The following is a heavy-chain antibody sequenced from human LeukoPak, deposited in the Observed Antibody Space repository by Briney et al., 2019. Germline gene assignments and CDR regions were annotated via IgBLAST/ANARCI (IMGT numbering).Heavy chain of an antibody. J-gene: IGHJ4*02. CDR3: AKAVRSMVTGGGYFDS. V-gene: IGHV3-23*01. CDR1: GFTFSDYY. D-gene: IGHD3-10*01. CDR2: LSGGGDSR. Sequence: GGSLRLXCAASGFTFSDYYMSWVRQAPGKGLEWVSFLSGGGDSRYYADSVMGRFTISRDNSKNTLYLQMNSLRAEDTAVYYCAKAVRSMVTGGGYFDSWGQGTLVTVSS.